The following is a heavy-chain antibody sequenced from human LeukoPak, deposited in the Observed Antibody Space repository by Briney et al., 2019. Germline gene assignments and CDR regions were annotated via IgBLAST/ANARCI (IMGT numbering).Heavy chain of an antibody. CDR2: IKQDGSEK. Sequence: GGSLSLSCAASGFTFSYYWMSWVRQAPGKGLEWVANIKQDGSEKFYVDSVKGRFTISRDSAKKSLCLQMNSLGTEDTAVYYCARGYYYDSSGYYLDYWGQGTLVTVSS. CDR1: GFTFSYYW. J-gene: IGHJ4*02. CDR3: ARGYYYDSSGYYLDY. V-gene: IGHV3-7*03. D-gene: IGHD3-22*01.